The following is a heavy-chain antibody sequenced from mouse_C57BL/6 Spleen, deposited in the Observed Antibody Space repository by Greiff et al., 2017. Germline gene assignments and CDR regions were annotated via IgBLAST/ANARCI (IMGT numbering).Heavy chain of an antibody. J-gene: IGHJ4*01. D-gene: IGHD2-5*01. CDR3: ARRGYSNYVYYAMDY. CDR2: IDPSDSET. V-gene: IGHV1-52*01. Sequence: QVQLQQSGAELVRPGSSVKLSCKASGYTFTSYWLHWVKQRPIQGLEWIGNIDPSDSETHYNQKFKDKATLTVDKSSSTAYMQIRSLTSEDSAVYYCARRGYSNYVYYAMDYWGQGTSVTVSS. CDR1: GYTFTSYW.